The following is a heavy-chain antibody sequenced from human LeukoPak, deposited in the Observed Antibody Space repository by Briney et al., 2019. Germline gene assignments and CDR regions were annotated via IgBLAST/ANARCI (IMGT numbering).Heavy chain of an antibody. CDR1: GYTLTELS. Sequence: ASVNVSCKVSGYTLTELSMHWVRQAPGKGLEWMGGFDPEDGETIYAQKFQGRVTMTEDTSTDTAYMELSSLRSEDTAVHYCATAIGSGIDWFDPWGQGTLVTVSS. J-gene: IGHJ5*02. CDR2: FDPEDGET. D-gene: IGHD3-10*01. V-gene: IGHV1-24*01. CDR3: ATAIGSGIDWFDP.